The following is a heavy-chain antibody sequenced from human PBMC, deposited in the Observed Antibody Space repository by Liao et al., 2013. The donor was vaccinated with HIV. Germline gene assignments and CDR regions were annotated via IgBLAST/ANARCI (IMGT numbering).Heavy chain of an antibody. CDR3: ARVPRFGYSHAYYYYMDV. Sequence: QVQLQESGPGLVKPSETLSLTCTVSGGSISSYYWSWIRQPAGKGLEWIGRIYTSGSTNYNPSLKSRVTMSVDTSKNQFSLKLSSVTAADTAVYYCARVPRFGYSHAYYYYMDVWGKGTTVTVSS. CDR1: GGSISSYY. J-gene: IGHJ6*03. CDR2: IYTSGST. D-gene: IGHD5-18*01. V-gene: IGHV4-4*07.